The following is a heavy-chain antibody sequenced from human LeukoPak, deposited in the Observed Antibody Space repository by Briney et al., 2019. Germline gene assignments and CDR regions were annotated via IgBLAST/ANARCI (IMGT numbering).Heavy chain of an antibody. CDR2: VSGVDSST. J-gene: IGHJ4*02. V-gene: IGHV3-74*03. Sequence: GGSLRLSCVASGFTLSNYWMHWVRQAPGKGLVWVSTVSGVDSSTMYADPVKGRFTISRDKVRNTLYLQMNSLRAEDTAVYFCLRSFENWGQGTLVTVSS. CDR3: LRSFEN. D-gene: IGHD2/OR15-2a*01. CDR1: GFTLSNYW.